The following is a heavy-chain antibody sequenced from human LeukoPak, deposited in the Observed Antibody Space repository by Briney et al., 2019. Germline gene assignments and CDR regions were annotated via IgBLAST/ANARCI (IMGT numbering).Heavy chain of an antibody. Sequence: GGSLRLSCAASGFTFSSYGMHWVRQAPGKGLEWVAFIRYDGSNKYYADSVKGRFTISRDNSKNTLYLQMNSLRAADTAVYYCAKGKPSVFGVDVGDAFDIWGQGTMVTVSS. CDR2: IRYDGSNK. J-gene: IGHJ3*02. V-gene: IGHV3-30*02. D-gene: IGHD3-3*01. CDR1: GFTFSSYG. CDR3: AKGKPSVFGVDVGDAFDI.